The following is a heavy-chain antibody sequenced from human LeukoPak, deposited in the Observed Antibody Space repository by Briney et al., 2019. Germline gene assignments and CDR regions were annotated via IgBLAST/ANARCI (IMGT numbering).Heavy chain of an antibody. CDR1: GGTFSSYA. V-gene: IGHV1-69*13. CDR2: IIPIFGTA. D-gene: IGHD2-2*02. Sequence: SVKVSCEASGGTFSSYAISWVRQAPGQGLEWMGGIIPIFGTANYAQKFQGRVTITADESTSTAYMELSSLRSEDTAVYYCARDPYCSSTSCYTLFDPWGQGTLVTVSS. J-gene: IGHJ5*02. CDR3: ARDPYCSSTSCYTLFDP.